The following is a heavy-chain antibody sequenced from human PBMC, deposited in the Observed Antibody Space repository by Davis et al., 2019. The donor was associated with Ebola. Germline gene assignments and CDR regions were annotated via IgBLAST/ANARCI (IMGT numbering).Heavy chain of an antibody. D-gene: IGHD2-2*01. CDR2: INHSGST. Sequence: MPGGSLRLSCAASRLTFSSYAMSWVRQPPGKGLEWIGEINHSGSTYYNPSLKSRVTISVDTSKNQFSLKLSSVTAADTAVYYCARTCSSTSCYVDYYYGMDVWGQGTTVTVSS. V-gene: IGHV4-34*01. CDR1: RLTFSSYA. CDR3: ARTCSSTSCYVDYYYGMDV. J-gene: IGHJ6*02.